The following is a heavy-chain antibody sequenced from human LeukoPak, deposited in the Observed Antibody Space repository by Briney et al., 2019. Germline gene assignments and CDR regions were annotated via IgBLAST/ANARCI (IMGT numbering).Heavy chain of an antibody. J-gene: IGHJ4*02. CDR3: ATLGLLRGAGFNLATHFDF. Sequence: SETLSLTCTVSGVSISNNYYYWAWIRQPPGRGLEMIGYVHYTGSTFYNSSLKSRVTISADTSQNQFSLSLTSVTAADTAVYYCATLGLLRGAGFNLATHFDFWGQGTLVTVSS. V-gene: IGHV4-39*01. CDR2: VHYTGST. CDR1: GVSISNNYYY. D-gene: IGHD1-26*01.